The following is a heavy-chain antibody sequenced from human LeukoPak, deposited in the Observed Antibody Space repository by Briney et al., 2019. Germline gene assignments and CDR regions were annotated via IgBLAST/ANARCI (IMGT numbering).Heavy chain of an antibody. CDR3: ARDFVSTSSGWFDP. CDR2: IWYDGSNK. D-gene: IGHD2-2*01. J-gene: IGHJ5*02. V-gene: IGHV3-33*01. CDR1: GFTFSSYG. Sequence: GGSLRLSCAASGFTFSSYGMHWVRQAPGKGLEWVAVIWYDGSNKYYADSVKGRFTISRDNSKNTLYLQMNSLRAEDTAVYYYARDFVSTSSGWFDPWGQGTLVTVSS.